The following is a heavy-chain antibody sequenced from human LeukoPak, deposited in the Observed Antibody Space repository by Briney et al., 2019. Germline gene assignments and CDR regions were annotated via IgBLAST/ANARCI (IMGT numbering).Heavy chain of an antibody. Sequence: SSETLSLNCTVSGGSISSNPYYWGWIRQPPGKGLEWIGSIYYSGSTYYNPSLKSRVAISVDTSKIQFSLKLSSVTAADTAMYYCARHYMGAVTEYHFDYWGQGTLVTVSS. CDR2: IYYSGST. J-gene: IGHJ4*02. CDR3: ARHYMGAVTEYHFDY. CDR1: GGSISSNPYY. D-gene: IGHD6-19*01. V-gene: IGHV4-39*01.